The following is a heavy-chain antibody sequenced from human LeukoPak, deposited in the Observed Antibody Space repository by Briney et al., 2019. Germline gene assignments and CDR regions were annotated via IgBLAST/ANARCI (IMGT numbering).Heavy chain of an antibody. CDR3: ARDADCSSTSCYGGFDY. J-gene: IGHJ4*02. V-gene: IGHV3-48*01. CDR1: HFTFTTYW. D-gene: IGHD2-2*01. CDR2: ISSSSSTI. Sequence: GGSLRLSCAASHFTFTTYWMSWLRQAPGKGLEWVSYISSSSSTIYYADSVKGRFTISRDNAKNSLYLQMNSLRAEDTAVYYCARDADCSSTSCYGGFDYWGQGTLVTVSS.